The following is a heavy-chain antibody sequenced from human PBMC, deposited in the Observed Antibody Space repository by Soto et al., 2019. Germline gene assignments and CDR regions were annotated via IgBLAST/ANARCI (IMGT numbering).Heavy chain of an antibody. CDR2: INPSGGST. J-gene: IGHJ6*02. Sequence: ASVKVSCKASGYTFTSYYMHWVRQAPGQGLEWMGIINPSGGSTSYAQKFQGRVTMTRDTSMSTVYMELSSLRSEDTAVYYCARERAGLRFEYGMDVWGQGTTVTVSS. CDR1: GYTFTSYY. V-gene: IGHV1-46*01. CDR3: ARERAGLRFEYGMDV. D-gene: IGHD3-3*01.